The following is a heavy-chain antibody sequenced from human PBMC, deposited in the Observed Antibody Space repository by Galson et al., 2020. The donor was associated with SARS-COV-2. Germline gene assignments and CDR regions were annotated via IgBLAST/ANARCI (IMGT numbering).Heavy chain of an antibody. CDR3: ARGAYSSSWPDYYYYGMDV. D-gene: IGHD6-13*01. Sequence: GESLKISCAASGFTFSSYGMHWVRQAPGKGLEWVAVIWYDGRNKYYADSVKGRFTISRDNSKNTLYLQMNSLRAEDTAVYYCARGAYSSSWPDYYYYGMDVWGQGTTVTVSS. CDR1: GFTFSSYG. J-gene: IGHJ6*02. CDR2: IWYDGRNK. V-gene: IGHV3-33*01.